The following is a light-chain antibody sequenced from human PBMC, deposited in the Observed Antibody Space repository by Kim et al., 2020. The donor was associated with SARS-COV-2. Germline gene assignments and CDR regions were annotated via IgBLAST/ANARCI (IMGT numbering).Light chain of an antibody. Sequence: VTISCTGSSSHIGAGYDVHLNQQLPVTAPKLLIYDNSNRPSGVPDRFSGSKSGTSASLAITGLQAEDEADYYCQSYDSSLSALYVFGTGTKVTVL. CDR2: DNS. CDR3: QSYDSSLSALYV. J-gene: IGLJ1*01. V-gene: IGLV1-40*01. CDR1: SSHIGAGYD.